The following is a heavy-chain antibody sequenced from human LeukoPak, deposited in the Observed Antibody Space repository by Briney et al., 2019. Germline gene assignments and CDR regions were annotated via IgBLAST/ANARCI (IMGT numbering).Heavy chain of an antibody. V-gene: IGHV4-31*03. CDR1: GGSISSGGYF. CDR3: ARAPYDSSGPFDY. Sequence: SETLSLTCIVSGGSISSGGYFWSWIRQHPGKGLEWIGFIYYSGSTYYNPSFKSRVTISVETSKNQFSLRLSSVTAADTAVYYCARAPYDSSGPFDYWGQGTLVTVSS. D-gene: IGHD3-22*01. CDR2: IYYSGST. J-gene: IGHJ4*02.